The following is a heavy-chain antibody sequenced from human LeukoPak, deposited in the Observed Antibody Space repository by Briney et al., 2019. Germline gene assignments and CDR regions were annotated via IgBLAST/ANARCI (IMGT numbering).Heavy chain of an antibody. CDR1: GGSINSYY. CDR3: ARDITTWSTLQY. J-gene: IGHJ4*02. Sequence: SETLSLTCTVSGGSINSYYWSWIRQPPGKGLEWIGYIYYSGTTNYNPSLKSRVTISVDTSKNQFSLKLSSVTAADTAVYYCARDITTWSTLQYWGQGTLVTVSS. D-gene: IGHD1-14*01. V-gene: IGHV4-59*01. CDR2: IYYSGTT.